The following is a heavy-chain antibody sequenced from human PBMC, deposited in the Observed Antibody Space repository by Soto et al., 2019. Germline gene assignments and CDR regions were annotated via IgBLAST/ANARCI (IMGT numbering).Heavy chain of an antibody. V-gene: IGHV3-21*01. J-gene: IGHJ5*02. Sequence: PGGSLRLSCAASGFTFSSYSMNWVRQAPGKGLEWVSSISSSSSYIYYADSVKGRFTISRDNAKNSLYLQMNSLRAEDTAVYYCARSASILGPGAWFDPWGQGTLVTVSS. D-gene: IGHD3-3*01. CDR2: ISSSSSYI. CDR1: GFTFSSYS. CDR3: ARSASILGPGAWFDP.